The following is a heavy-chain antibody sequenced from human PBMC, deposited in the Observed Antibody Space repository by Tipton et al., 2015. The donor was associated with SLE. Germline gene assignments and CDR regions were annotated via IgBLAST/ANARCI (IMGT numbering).Heavy chain of an antibody. CDR1: GGAISTFY. D-gene: IGHD6-19*01. J-gene: IGHJ3*02. Sequence: TLSLTCTVSGGAISTFYWSWIRQSAGKGLEWIGRSYSSGRTNYNPSLKSRVTMSVDTSRKQFSLKLTSVTAADTAVYYCARRGWVDAFDIWGQGTMVIVSS. V-gene: IGHV4-4*07. CDR3: ARRGWVDAFDI. CDR2: SYSSGRT.